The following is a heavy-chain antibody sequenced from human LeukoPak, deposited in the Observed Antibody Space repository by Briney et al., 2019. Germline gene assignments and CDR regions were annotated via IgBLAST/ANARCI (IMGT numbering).Heavy chain of an antibody. CDR3: ARSDYGDYVGDWFDP. D-gene: IGHD4-17*01. J-gene: IGHJ5*02. Sequence: GASVKVSCKASGYTFTSYGISWVRQAPGQGLEWMGWISAYNGNTNYARKLQGRATMTTDTSTSTAYMELRSLRSDDTAVYYCARSDYGDYVGDWFDPWGQGTLVTVSS. CDR2: ISAYNGNT. V-gene: IGHV1-18*04. CDR1: GYTFTSYG.